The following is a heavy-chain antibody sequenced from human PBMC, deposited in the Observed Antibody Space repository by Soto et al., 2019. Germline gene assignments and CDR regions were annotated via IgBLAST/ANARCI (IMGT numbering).Heavy chain of an antibody. J-gene: IGHJ4*02. CDR1: GGSISSSSYY. CDR2: IYYSGST. D-gene: IGHD2-8*01. Sequence: SETLSLTCTVSGGSISSSSYYWGWIRQPPGKGLEWIGSIYYSGSTYYNPSLKSRVTISVDTSKNQFSLKLSSVTAADTAVYYCARLEARVLMVYADYWGQGTLVTVSS. CDR3: ARLEARVLMVYADY. V-gene: IGHV4-39*01.